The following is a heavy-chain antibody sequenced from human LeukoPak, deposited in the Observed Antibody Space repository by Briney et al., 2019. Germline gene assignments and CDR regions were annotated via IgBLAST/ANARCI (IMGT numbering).Heavy chain of an antibody. V-gene: IGHV4-38-2*02. CDR1: DSSITSTYY. CDR2: VFRLQTVRT. CDR3: ARVLHAPYLIDS. J-gene: IGHJ4*02. D-gene: IGHD2-8*01. Sequence: SETLSLTCTGSDSSITSTYYWAWFRQPPGKGLEWIATVFRLQTVRTFNNPSLESRVTMSLDPSQSQFSLNLTSVTAADTALYFCARVLHAPYLIDSWGQGTLVTVSS.